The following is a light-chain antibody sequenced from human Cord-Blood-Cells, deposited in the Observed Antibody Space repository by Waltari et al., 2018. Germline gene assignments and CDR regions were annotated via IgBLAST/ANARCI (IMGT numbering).Light chain of an antibody. CDR2: EGS. Sequence: QSALTQPASVSGSPGQSITISCTGTSSDVGSYNLVSWYQQHPGKAPKLMIYEGSKRPSGVSTLFSGSNSRNTASLTISGRQAEDEADYYCGSYAGSSYVFGTGTKVTVL. J-gene: IGLJ1*01. CDR1: SSDVGSYNL. CDR3: GSYAGSSYV. V-gene: IGLV2-23*01.